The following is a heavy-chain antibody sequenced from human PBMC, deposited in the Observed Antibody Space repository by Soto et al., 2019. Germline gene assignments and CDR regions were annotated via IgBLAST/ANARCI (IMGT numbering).Heavy chain of an antibody. J-gene: IGHJ4*02. CDR2: IIPIFGTA. CDR3: ASLSSSWSQRVIAVADPDY. Sequence: QVQLVQSGAEVKKPGSSVKVSCKASGGTFSSYAISWLRQAPGQGLEWMGGIIPIFGTANYAQKFQGRVTSTADESTSTAYMELSSLRSEDTAVYYCASLSSSWSQRVIAVADPDYGGQGTLVTVSS. V-gene: IGHV1-69*01. CDR1: GGTFSSYA. D-gene: IGHD6-13*01.